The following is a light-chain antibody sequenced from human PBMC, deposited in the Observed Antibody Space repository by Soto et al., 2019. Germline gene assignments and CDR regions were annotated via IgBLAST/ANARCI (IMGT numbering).Light chain of an antibody. CDR3: QQYHSGTPRT. Sequence: QMAQSPSPLSGSVGDRVTIPCRAGQTLSSWLAWYQQKPGKAPKLLIYKASTLKSGVPSKFSGSGYGTEFTLTNSSLQYEDFAGNYCQQYHSGTPRTFGQGTKVDIK. J-gene: IGKJ1*01. CDR1: QTLSSW. V-gene: IGKV1-5*03. CDR2: KAS.